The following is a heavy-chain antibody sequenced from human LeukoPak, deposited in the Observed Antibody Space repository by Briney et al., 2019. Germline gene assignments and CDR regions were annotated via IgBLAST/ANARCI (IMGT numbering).Heavy chain of an antibody. CDR3: ARVRTTGSYYGMDV. CDR1: GFTFSSYA. CDR2: IKEDESEK. Sequence: GGSLRLSCAASGFTFSSYAMSWVRQAPGKGLEWVANIKEDESEKYYVDSVKGRFTISRDNAQNSLNLQMNSLRVEDTAMYYCARVRTTGSYYGMDVWGQGTTVTVSS. V-gene: IGHV3-7*01. D-gene: IGHD3-10*01. J-gene: IGHJ6*02.